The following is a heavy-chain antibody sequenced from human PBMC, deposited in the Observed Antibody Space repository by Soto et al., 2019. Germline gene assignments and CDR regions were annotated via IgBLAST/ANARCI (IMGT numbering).Heavy chain of an antibody. J-gene: IGHJ4*02. CDR2: IRSKANSYAT. CDR3: TPLGVVTVY. Sequence: EVQLVESGGGLVQPGGSLKLSCAASGFTFSGSAMHWVRQASGKGLEWVGRIRSKANSYATAYAASVKGRFTISRDDSKNTAYLQMNSLKTEDTAVYYCTPLGVVTVYWGQGTLVTVSS. CDR1: GFTFSGSA. V-gene: IGHV3-73*01. D-gene: IGHD2-15*01.